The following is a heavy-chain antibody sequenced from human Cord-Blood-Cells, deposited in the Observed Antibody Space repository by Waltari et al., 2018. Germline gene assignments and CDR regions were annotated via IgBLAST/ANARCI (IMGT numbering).Heavy chain of an antibody. D-gene: IGHD5-18*01. CDR3: ATVDTAMVTFDY. CDR2: INHSGST. V-gene: IGHV4-34*01. CDR1: GGSFSGYY. Sequence: QVQLQQWGAGLLKPSATLSLTCAVYGGSFSGYYWSWIRQPPGKGLEWIGEINHSGSTNYNPSLKSRVTISVDTSKNQFSLKLSSVTAADTAVYYCATVDTAMVTFDYWGQGTLVTVSS. J-gene: IGHJ4*02.